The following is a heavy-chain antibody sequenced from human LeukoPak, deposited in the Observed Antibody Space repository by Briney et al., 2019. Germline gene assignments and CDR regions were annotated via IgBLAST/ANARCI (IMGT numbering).Heavy chain of an antibody. D-gene: IGHD3-10*01. CDR3: ARARDYYGSGSYYNEYYFDY. J-gene: IGHJ4*02. V-gene: IGHV4-39*07. CDR1: GGSISSKSYF. Sequence: SETLSLTCTVSGGSISSKSYFWGWVRQPPGKGLEWIASIYYSGSTYYNPSLKSRVTISVDTSKNQFSLKLSSVTAADTAVYYCARARDYYGSGSYYNEYYFDYWGQGTLVTVSS. CDR2: IYYSGST.